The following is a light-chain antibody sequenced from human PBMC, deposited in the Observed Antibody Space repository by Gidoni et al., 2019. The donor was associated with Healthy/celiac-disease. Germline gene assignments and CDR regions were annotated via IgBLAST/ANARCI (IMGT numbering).Light chain of an antibody. CDR3: MQALQTPRYT. CDR2: LGS. CDR1: QSLLHSNGYNY. J-gene: IGKJ2*01. Sequence: DIVMTQSPLSLPVTPGEPASISCRSSQSLLHSNGYNYLDWYLQKPGQSPQLLSYLGSNRASGVPDRFSGRGSGTDFTLKISRVEAEDVGVYYCMQALQTPRYTFGQGTKLEIK. V-gene: IGKV2-28*01.